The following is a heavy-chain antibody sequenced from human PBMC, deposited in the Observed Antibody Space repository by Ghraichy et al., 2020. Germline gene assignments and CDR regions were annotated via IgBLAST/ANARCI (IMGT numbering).Heavy chain of an antibody. D-gene: IGHD5-18*01. V-gene: IGHV1-3*01. J-gene: IGHJ3*02. CDR2: INAGNGNT. CDR3: ARRSTLGPRGPSYGWGAFDI. CDR1: GYTFTSYA. Sequence: ASVKVSCNSSGYTFTSYAMHWVRQAPGQRLEWMGWINAGNGNTKYSQKFQGRVTITRDTSASTAYMELSSLRSEDTAVYYCARRSTLGPRGPSYGWGAFDIWGQGTMVTVSS.